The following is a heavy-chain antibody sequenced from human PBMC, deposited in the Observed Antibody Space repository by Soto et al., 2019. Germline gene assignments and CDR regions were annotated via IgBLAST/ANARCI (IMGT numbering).Heavy chain of an antibody. CDR3: ARGGISHWAYFYYMDV. CDR2: INHLGSI. Sequence: LETLSLTCVVSGGSLSDYFWSWIRQPPGMALEWIGEINHLGSINYNPSLKSRVTMSVDTSKNQFSLTLNSVTAADTATYYCARGGISHWAYFYYMDVWDRGTTVTVS. V-gene: IGHV4-34*01. CDR1: GGSLSDYF. D-gene: IGHD2-21*01. J-gene: IGHJ6*03.